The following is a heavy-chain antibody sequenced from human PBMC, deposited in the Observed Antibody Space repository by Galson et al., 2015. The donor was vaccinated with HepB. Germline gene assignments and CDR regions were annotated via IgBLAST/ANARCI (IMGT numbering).Heavy chain of an antibody. Sequence: SLRLSCAASGFTFTNAWMNWVRQAPGKGLEWVGRIKSKTDGGTTDYAAPVKGRFAISRDDSKITLFLQMNSLKTEDTAVYYCTTGFSSSWPYYFYYGMDVWGRGTTVTVSS. CDR3: TTGFSSSWPYYFYYGMDV. V-gene: IGHV3-15*07. CDR2: IKSKTDGGTT. CDR1: GFTFTNAW. D-gene: IGHD6-13*01. J-gene: IGHJ6*02.